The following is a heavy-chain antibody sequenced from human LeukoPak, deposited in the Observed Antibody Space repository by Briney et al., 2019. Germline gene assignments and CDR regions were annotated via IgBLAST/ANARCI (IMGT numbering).Heavy chain of an antibody. CDR3: ARDRYKNYYGMDV. J-gene: IGHJ6*04. Sequence: SQTLSLTCTVSGGSVSSGDYYWSWIRQPPGKGLEWIGSIYYSGSTYYNPSLKSRVTTSVDTSKNQFSLNLRSVTAADTAVYYCARDRYKNYYGMDVWGKGTTVTVSS. CDR2: IYYSGST. D-gene: IGHD1-1*01. CDR1: GGSVSSGDYY. V-gene: IGHV4-30-4*01.